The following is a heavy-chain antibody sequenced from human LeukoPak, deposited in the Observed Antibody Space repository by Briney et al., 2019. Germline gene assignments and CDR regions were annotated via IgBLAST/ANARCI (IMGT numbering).Heavy chain of an antibody. CDR2: IYYSGST. Sequence: SETLSLTRTVSGGSISSSSYYWGWIRQPPGKGLEWIGSIYYSGSTYYNPSLKSRVTISVDTSKNQFSLKLSSVTAADTAVYYCARLGNSYFDYWGQGTLVTVSS. J-gene: IGHJ4*02. D-gene: IGHD5-12*01. CDR3: ARLGNSYFDY. V-gene: IGHV4-39*01. CDR1: GGSISSSSYY.